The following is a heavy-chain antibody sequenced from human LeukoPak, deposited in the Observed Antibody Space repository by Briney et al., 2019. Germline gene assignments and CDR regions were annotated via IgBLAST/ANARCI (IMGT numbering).Heavy chain of an antibody. CDR2: VYYTGST. V-gene: IGHV4-61*01. CDR1: GGSVSRVSLY. J-gene: IGHJ3*02. CDR3: ARGGPSWWYGFDT. D-gene: IGHD2-15*01. Sequence: PSETLSLTCTVSGGSVSRVSLYWAWIRQSPGQGLEWIGYVYYTGSTNYNPSLKSRVSISIDTSKNQFSLKLNSVTAADTAVYYCARGGPSWWYGFDTWGQGTMVTVSS.